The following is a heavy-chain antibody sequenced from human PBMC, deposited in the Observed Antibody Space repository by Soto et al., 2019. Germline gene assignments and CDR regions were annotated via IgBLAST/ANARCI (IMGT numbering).Heavy chain of an antibody. CDR2: IYPGDSDT. D-gene: IGHD1-26*01. V-gene: IGHV5-51*01. CDR3: ARPRDAWDPRQYYFDY. CDR1: GYSFTSYW. Sequence: EVQLVQSGAEVKKPGESLKISCKGSGYSFTSYWIGWVRQMPGKGLEWMGIIYPGDSDTRYSPSFQGQVTISADKSISTAYLQWSSLKASDTAMYYCARPRDAWDPRQYYFDYWGQGTLVTVSS. J-gene: IGHJ4*02.